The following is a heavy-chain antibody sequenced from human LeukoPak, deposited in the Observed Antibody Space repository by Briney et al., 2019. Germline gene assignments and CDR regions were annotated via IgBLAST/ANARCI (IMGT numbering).Heavy chain of an antibody. Sequence: EASVKVSCKASGYTFTSYDINWVRQATGQGLEWMGWMNPNSGNTGYAQKFQGRVTITRNTSISTAYMELSSLRSEDTAVYYCAREGLRSIAARRGTRDYMDVWGKGTTVIVSS. J-gene: IGHJ6*03. CDR2: MNPNSGNT. D-gene: IGHD6-6*01. V-gene: IGHV1-8*03. CDR1: GYTFTSYD. CDR3: AREGLRSIAARRGTRDYMDV.